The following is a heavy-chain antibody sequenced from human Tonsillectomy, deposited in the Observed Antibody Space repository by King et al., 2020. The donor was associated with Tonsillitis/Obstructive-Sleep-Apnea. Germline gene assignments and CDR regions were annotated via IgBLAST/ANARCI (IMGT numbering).Heavy chain of an antibody. V-gene: IGHV4-34*01. CDR3: ARGGPGHSSDY. CDR2: IDHSGNT. CDR1: GESFSGYY. D-gene: IGHD1-1*01. J-gene: IGHJ4*02. Sequence: VQLQQWGAGLLKPSETLSLTCAVYGESFSGYYWNWIRQPPGKGLEWIGEIDHSGNTKYNPSLESRVTISVDTSKNQFSLGLNSVTAADTAVYYCARGGPGHSSDYWGQGNLVTVSS.